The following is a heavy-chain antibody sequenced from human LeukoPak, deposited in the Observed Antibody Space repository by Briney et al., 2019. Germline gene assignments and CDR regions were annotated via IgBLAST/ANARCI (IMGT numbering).Heavy chain of an antibody. J-gene: IGHJ4*02. CDR1: GYTFTSYY. D-gene: IGHD3-22*01. Sequence: ASVKVSCKASGYTFTSYYMHWVRQAPGQGLEWMGWISAYNGNTNYAQRVQGRLTMTTDTSTSTAYMELRSLRSDDTAVDYCARDASRATYYYDSSAFYSDYWGQGTLVTVSS. CDR2: ISAYNGNT. CDR3: ARDASRATYYYDSSAFYSDY. V-gene: IGHV1-18*04.